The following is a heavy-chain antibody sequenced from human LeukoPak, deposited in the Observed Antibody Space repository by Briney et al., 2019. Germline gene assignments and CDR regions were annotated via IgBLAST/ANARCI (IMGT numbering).Heavy chain of an antibody. CDR1: GGSISSYY. D-gene: IGHD5-18*01. CDR3: ARLRAMVSSFDP. J-gene: IGHJ5*02. CDR2: IYTSGST. Sequence: SETLSPTCTVSGGSISSYYWSWIRQPPGKGLEWIGYIYTSGSTNYNPSLKSRVTISVDTSKNQFSLKLSSVTAADTAVYYCARLRAMVSSFDPWGQGTLVTVSS. V-gene: IGHV4-4*09.